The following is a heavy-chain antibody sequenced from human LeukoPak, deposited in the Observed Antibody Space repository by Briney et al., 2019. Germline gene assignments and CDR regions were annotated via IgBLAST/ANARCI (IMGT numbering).Heavy chain of an antibody. D-gene: IGHD3-22*01. CDR1: GGSISSSSYY. Sequence: SQTLSLTCTVSGGSISSSSYYWGWIRQPPGKGLEWIGSIYYSGSTYYNPSLKSRVTISVDTSKNQFSLELTSVTAADTAVYYCASSGNHYDSSGYYFHWGQGILVTVSS. CDR2: IYYSGST. V-gene: IGHV4-39*07. J-gene: IGHJ4*02. CDR3: ASSGNHYDSSGYYFH.